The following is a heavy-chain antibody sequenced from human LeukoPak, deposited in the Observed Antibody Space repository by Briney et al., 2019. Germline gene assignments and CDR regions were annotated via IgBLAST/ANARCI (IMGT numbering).Heavy chain of an antibody. CDR3: ASVSGYDYGPIDY. D-gene: IGHD5-12*01. J-gene: IGHJ4*02. Sequence: ASVKVSCKSSGYTFTNYYIHWVRQAPGQGLEWMGIINPSGGSTTYAQGFQDRVTMTRDTSTSTVYMELSSLTSEDTAVYYCASVSGYDYGPIDYWGQGTLVTVSS. CDR1: GYTFTNYY. V-gene: IGHV1-46*01. CDR2: INPSGGST.